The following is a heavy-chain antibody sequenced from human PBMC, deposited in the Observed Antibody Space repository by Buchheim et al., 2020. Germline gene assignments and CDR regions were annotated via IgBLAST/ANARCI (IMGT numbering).Heavy chain of an antibody. Sequence: EVQLLESGGGLVQPGGSLRLACAASGFTFRSSAMTWVRQAPGKGLEWVSALSASGGTTFYADSVKGRFTISRDNSKNTLYLQMNGLRPEDTAVYYCAKAGLNGYDSFDYWGQGTL. CDR1: GFTFRSSA. J-gene: IGHJ4*02. CDR2: LSASGGTT. CDR3: AKAGLNGYDSFDY. D-gene: IGHD5-12*01. V-gene: IGHV3-23*01.